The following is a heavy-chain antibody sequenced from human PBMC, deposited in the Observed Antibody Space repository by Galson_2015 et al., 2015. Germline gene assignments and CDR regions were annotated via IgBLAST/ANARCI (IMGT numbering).Heavy chain of an antibody. CDR3: GTEYSSSWPDY. Sequence: SVKVSCKVSGYTLSELSVHWVRQAPGKGLEWMGNIDRGSDETIYAQKFQGRVTMTEDTSTDTAYMEVRSLRSEDTAVYYCGTEYSSSWPDYWGQGSLVIVSS. D-gene: IGHD6-13*01. CDR1: GYTLSELS. V-gene: IGHV1-24*01. CDR2: IDRGSDET. J-gene: IGHJ4*02.